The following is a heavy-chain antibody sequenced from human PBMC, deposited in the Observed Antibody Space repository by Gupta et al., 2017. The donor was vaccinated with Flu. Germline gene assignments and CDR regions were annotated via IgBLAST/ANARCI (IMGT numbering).Heavy chain of an antibody. CDR3: ARDSGLSGFD. D-gene: IGHD3-22*01. V-gene: IGHV3-21*01. Sequence: EVRLVESGGGLVKPGGSLRRSCAASGFTFSSYSMNWVRQAPGKGLEWVSSISRSSTYILYTDSVKGRFTTSRDNAKNSLYLQMDGLRAEDTAHYYCARDSGLSGFDWGQGTLVTVSS. CDR1: GFTFSSYS. J-gene: IGHJ4*02. CDR2: ISRSSTYI.